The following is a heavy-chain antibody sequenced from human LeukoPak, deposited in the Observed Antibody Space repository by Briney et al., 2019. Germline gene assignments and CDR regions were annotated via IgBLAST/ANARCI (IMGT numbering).Heavy chain of an antibody. V-gene: IGHV4-59*08. D-gene: IGHD1-26*01. CDR2: IYYTGT. J-gene: IGHJ4*02. CDR1: GGSVSDYY. CDR3: AKSGGYGLIDY. Sequence: SETLSLTCTVSGGSVSDYYWSWIRQSPGKGLEWIGYIYYTGTSYNPSLKSRVTISADTSKNQISLRLNSVTAADTAMYYCAKSGGYGLIDYWGQGTLVTVSS.